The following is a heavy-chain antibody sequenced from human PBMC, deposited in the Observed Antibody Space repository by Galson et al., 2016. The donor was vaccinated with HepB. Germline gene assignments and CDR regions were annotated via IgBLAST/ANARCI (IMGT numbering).Heavy chain of an antibody. V-gene: IGHV6-1*01. D-gene: IGHD7-27*01. J-gene: IGHJ4*02. Sequence: CAISGDSVSNNNAGWYWIRQSPSRGLECLGRTFYRSDWQNDYAESVKSRITINPDTSKNEFSLHLSPVTPEDTGVYYCARSHLLGRGFGWWGPGTPVTVSS. CDR2: TFYRSDWQN. CDR1: GDSVSNNNAG. CDR3: ARSHLLGRGFGW.